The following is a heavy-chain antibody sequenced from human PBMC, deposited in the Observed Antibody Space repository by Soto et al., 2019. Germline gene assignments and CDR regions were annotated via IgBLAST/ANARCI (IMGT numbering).Heavy chain of an antibody. D-gene: IGHD6-13*01. CDR2: INPNSGGT. Sequence: ASVKVSCKDSGYTLTGYYRHWVRQAPGQGLEWMGWINPNSGGTNYAQKFQGWVTMTRDTSISTAYMELSRLRSDDTAVYYCATGIAAAGTSVGPLGPYYYGMDVWGQGTTVTVSS. CDR3: ATGIAAAGTSVGPLGPYYYGMDV. J-gene: IGHJ6*02. CDR1: GYTLTGYY. V-gene: IGHV1-2*04.